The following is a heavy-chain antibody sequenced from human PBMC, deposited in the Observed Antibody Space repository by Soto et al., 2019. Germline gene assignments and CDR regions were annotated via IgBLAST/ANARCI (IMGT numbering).Heavy chain of an antibody. J-gene: IGHJ4*02. CDR1: GFSLSSTRMA. Sequence: QITLKESGPTLVKPTQTLTLTCTFYGFSLSSTRMAVGWIRQPPGKALEWLALIYWDDDKRYSPFLKSRLTITKDTTKNQVFLTMANMDPVDTARYYCAHIVVAGLGYYFDYWGQGTLVTVSS. V-gene: IGHV2-5*02. CDR3: AHIVVAGLGYYFDY. CDR2: IYWDDDK. D-gene: IGHD6-19*01.